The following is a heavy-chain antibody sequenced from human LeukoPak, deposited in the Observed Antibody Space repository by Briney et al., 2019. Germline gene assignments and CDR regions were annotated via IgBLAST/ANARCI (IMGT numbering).Heavy chain of an antibody. Sequence: GESLKISCKGSGYSFTSYWIALVRQRPGKGLELMGIIYPSDYETTYSPSFQGQVTISADKSISPAYLQWRSLTASDTAMYYCARSVGATPLDYWGQGTPVTVSS. CDR3: ARSVGATPLDY. D-gene: IGHD1-26*01. CDR1: GYSFTSYW. CDR2: IYPSDYET. V-gene: IGHV5-51*01. J-gene: IGHJ4*02.